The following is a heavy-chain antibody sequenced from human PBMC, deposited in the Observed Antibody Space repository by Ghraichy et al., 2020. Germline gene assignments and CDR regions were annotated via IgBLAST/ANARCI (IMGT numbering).Heavy chain of an antibody. CDR1: GYTFTSYY. Sequence: ASVKVSCKASGYTFTSYYMHWVRQAPGQGLEWMGIINPSGGSTSYAQKFQGRVTMTRDTSTSTVYMELSSLRSEDTAVYYCARHDSVAGRVLAWFDPWGQGTLVTVSS. J-gene: IGHJ5*02. CDR3: ARHDSVAGRVLAWFDP. CDR2: INPSGGST. V-gene: IGHV1-46*01. D-gene: IGHD6-19*01.